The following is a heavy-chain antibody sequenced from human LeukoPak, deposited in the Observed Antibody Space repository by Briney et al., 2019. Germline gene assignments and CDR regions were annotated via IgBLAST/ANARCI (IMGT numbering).Heavy chain of an antibody. CDR2: IYYTGRT. CDR3: ARVSGSNYRNYFDY. D-gene: IGHD2-15*01. CDR1: GGSITSTSYY. V-gene: IGHV4-61*05. J-gene: IGHJ4*02. Sequence: PSETLSLTCTVSGGSITSTSYYWGWIRQPPGKGLEWIGYIYYTGRTNYNPSLESRVTISVDTSKNQFSLKVSSVTAADTAVYYCARVSGSNYRNYFDYWGQGTLVTVSS.